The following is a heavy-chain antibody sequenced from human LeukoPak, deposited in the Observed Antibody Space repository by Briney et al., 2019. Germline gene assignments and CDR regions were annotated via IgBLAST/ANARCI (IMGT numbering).Heavy chain of an antibody. CDR3: AGEYGSGSYRPMGLIHGMDV. D-gene: IGHD3-10*01. CDR2: INPNSGGT. V-gene: IGHV1-2*02. J-gene: IGHJ6*02. Sequence: EASVKVSCKASGYTFTGYYMHWVRQAPGQGLEWMGWINPNSGGTNYAQKFQGRVTMTRDTSISTAYMELSRLRSDDTAVYYCAGEYGSGSYRPMGLIHGMDVWGQGTTVTVSS. CDR1: GYTFTGYY.